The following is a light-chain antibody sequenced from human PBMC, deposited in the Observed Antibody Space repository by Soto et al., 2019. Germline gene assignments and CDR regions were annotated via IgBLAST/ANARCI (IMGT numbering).Light chain of an antibody. CDR1: QSISPW. CDR3: QQYNTYPLT. Sequence: DIQMTQSPSTLSASVGDSVTITCRASQSISPWLAWYQQKPGKAPTLLIYRASSLEGGVPSRFSGSGSGTEFNITISSLQPDDFATYYCQQYNTYPLTFGGGTTVEIK. CDR2: RAS. J-gene: IGKJ4*01. V-gene: IGKV1-5*03.